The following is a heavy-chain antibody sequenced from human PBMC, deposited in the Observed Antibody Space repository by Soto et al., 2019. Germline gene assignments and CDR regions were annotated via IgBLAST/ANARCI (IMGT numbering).Heavy chain of an antibody. V-gene: IGHV3-43*01. D-gene: IGHD6-13*01. CDR3: AKLKASGTKVHYCDY. Sequence: EVQLVESGGVVVQPGGSLRLSCAASGFTFDDYTMHWVRQAPGKGLEWVSLISWDGGSTYYADSVKGRFTISRDNSKNSLYLQMNSLRTDDTALYYCAKLKASGTKVHYCDYWGQGTLVTVSS. CDR1: GFTFDDYT. J-gene: IGHJ4*02. CDR2: ISWDGGST.